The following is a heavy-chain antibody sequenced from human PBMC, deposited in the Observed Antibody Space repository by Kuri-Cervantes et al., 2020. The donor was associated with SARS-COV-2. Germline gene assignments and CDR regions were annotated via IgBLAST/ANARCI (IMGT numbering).Heavy chain of an antibody. CDR3: ARGAHYYDSSSYPEWFDP. CDR1: GFTFDDYG. Sequence: GGSLRLSCAASGFTFDDYGMSWVRQAPGKGLEWVSGINWSDTSTGYADSVKGRFTISRDNAKNSVYLQMNSLRAEDTALYHCARGAHYYDSSSYPEWFDPRGQGTLVTVSS. V-gene: IGHV3-20*01. CDR2: INWSDTST. J-gene: IGHJ5*02. D-gene: IGHD3-22*01.